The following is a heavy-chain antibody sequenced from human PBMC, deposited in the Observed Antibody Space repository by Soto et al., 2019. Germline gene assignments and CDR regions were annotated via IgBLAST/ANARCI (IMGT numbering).Heavy chain of an antibody. CDR1: GFTFSDSV. D-gene: IGHD3-22*01. J-gene: IGHJ4*02. CDR2: MSGDGRT. Sequence: QAGGSLRLSCVGSGFTFSDSVMAWVRQAPGKGLEWLSVMSGDGRTRYALSVTGRFTISRDNSKNTLYLQIRSLRAEDAAAYYCVKWHTSNFDSLPFTGFDFWGQGTQVTVSS. V-gene: IGHV3-23*01. CDR3: VKWHTSNFDSLPFTGFDF.